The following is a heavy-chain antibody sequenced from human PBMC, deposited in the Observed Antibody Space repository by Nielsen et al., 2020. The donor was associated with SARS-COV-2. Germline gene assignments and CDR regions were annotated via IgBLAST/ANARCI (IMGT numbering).Heavy chain of an antibody. D-gene: IGHD2-21*02. J-gene: IGHJ6*01. CDR2: INHSGST. V-gene: IGHV4-34*01. CDR3: ARDVTSNHNAMDV. CDR1: GGSFSAYY. Sequence: SETLSLTCAVYGGSFSAYYWSWIRQPPGKGLEWIGEINHSGSTNYNPSLKSRVTISVDTSKNQFSLKLSSVTAADTAVYYCARDVTSNHNAMDVWGQGTTVTVSS.